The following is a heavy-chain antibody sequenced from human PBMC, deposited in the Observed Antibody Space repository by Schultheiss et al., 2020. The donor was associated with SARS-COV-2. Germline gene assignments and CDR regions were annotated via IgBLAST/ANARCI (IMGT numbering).Heavy chain of an antibody. D-gene: IGHD3-22*01. Sequence: GGSLRLSCAASGFTFSSYSMNWVRQAPGKGLEWVAVISYDGSNKYYADSVKGRFTISRDNSKNTLYLQMNSLRAEDTAVYYCAKESRRHYYDSSGLFDYWGQGTLVTVSS. V-gene: IGHV3-30*18. CDR1: GFTFSSYS. CDR3: AKESRRHYYDSSGLFDY. CDR2: ISYDGSNK. J-gene: IGHJ4*02.